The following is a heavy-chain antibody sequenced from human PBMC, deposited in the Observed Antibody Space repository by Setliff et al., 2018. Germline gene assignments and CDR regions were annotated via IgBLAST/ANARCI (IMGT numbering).Heavy chain of an antibody. Sequence: GGSLRLSWAASTFSFSSYWMSWVRQAPGKGLEWVANIKQDGSEKYYVDSVKGRFTISRDNAKNSLYLQMNSLRAEDSAVYYCVRDWYFYDTSGYFKGAPFDYWGQGTPVTVSS. D-gene: IGHD3-22*01. J-gene: IGHJ4*02. V-gene: IGHV3-7*03. CDR3: VRDWYFYDTSGYFKGAPFDY. CDR2: IKQDGSEK. CDR1: TFSFSSYW.